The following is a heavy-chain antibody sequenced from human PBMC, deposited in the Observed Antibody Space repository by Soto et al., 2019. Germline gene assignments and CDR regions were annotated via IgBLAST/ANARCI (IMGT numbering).Heavy chain of an antibody. Sequence: GGSLRLSCAASGFTFSSYAMSWVRQAPGKGLEWVSIISGSAGRTYYADSVRGRFTVSRDNSKNTLYLQMNSLRAEDTAVYYCARVSWREKYGMDVWGQGTTVTVSS. J-gene: IGHJ6*02. V-gene: IGHV3-23*01. CDR2: ISGSAGRT. CDR1: GFTFSSYA. CDR3: ARVSWREKYGMDV.